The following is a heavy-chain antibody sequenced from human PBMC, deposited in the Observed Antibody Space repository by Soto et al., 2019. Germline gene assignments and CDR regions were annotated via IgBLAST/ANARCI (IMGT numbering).Heavy chain of an antibody. V-gene: IGHV3-11*06. CDR2: ISGSGGYT. CDR3: ARTLYYFYSMDV. Sequence: QEQLVESGGGLVKPGASLRVSCSASGFTFSDFYMTWIRQAPGKGLEWVAHISGSGGYTTYADSVKGRFTISRDNAKHSLYLQMKSRRAEDTALYCSARTLYYFYSMDVWGQGTTVTVSS. J-gene: IGHJ6*02. CDR1: GFTFSDFY.